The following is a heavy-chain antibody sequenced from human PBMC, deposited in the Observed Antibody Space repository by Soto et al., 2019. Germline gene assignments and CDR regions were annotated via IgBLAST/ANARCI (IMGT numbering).Heavy chain of an antibody. D-gene: IGHD6-6*01. CDR3: GKIPSSNFNGYFDF. V-gene: IGHV3-23*01. CDR1: GFTFSSHA. Sequence: EVQLLASGGGLVQPGGSLRLSCAASGFTFSSHAMSWVRRAPGKGLVWVSGISDSGVGTYYADSVKGRVTISRDNSKNTLCLQMHSLRAEDTAVYYCGKIPSSNFNGYFDFWGQGALVTVSS. CDR2: ISDSGVGT. J-gene: IGHJ4*03.